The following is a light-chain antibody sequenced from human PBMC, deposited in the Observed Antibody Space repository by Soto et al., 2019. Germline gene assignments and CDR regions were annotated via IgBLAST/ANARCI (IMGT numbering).Light chain of an antibody. Sequence: DIQMTQSPSTLSASVGDRVTITCRASQSISNWLAWYQQKPGKAPKLLIYDASNLESGVPSRFSGSGSGTEFTLTISSLQPDDFATYDCQQYNSYSGYTFGQGTKLEIK. V-gene: IGKV1-5*01. CDR1: QSISNW. CDR3: QQYNSYSGYT. J-gene: IGKJ2*01. CDR2: DAS.